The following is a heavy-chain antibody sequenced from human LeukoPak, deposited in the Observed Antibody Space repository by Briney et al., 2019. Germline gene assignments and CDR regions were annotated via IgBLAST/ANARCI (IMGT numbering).Heavy chain of an antibody. V-gene: IGHV3-74*01. Sequence: HPGGSLRLSCAASGFTFSSYWMHWVRQAPGKGLVWVSRINSGGSSRTYADSVKGRFTVSRDDAKNTLYLQMSSLRVEDTAVYYCARGRSYYYAMDVWGQGTTVTVSS. CDR1: GFTFSSYW. CDR2: INSGGSSR. CDR3: ARGRSYYYAMDV. J-gene: IGHJ6*02.